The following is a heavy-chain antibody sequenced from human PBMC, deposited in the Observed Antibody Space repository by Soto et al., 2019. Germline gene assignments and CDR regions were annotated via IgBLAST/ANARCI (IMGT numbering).Heavy chain of an antibody. D-gene: IGHD6-6*01. CDR1: GFTFSSYW. CDR2: IKQDGSEK. V-gene: IGHV3-7*05. J-gene: IGHJ4*02. Sequence: GGSLRLSCAASGFTFSSYWMSWVRQAPGKGLEWVANIKQDGSEKYYVDSVKGRFTISRDNAKNSLYLQMNSLRAEDTAVYYCARDKRVSSSPFDYWGQGTLVTVSS. CDR3: ARDKRVSSSPFDY.